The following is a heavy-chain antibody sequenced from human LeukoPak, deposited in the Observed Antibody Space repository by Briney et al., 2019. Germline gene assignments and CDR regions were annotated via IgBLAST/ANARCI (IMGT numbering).Heavy chain of an antibody. D-gene: IGHD3-10*01. CDR3: ARDKYYYGSGKNYYYYYGMDV. CDR1: GVTFSSYG. J-gene: IGHJ6*02. CDR2: ISSDGNDK. Sequence: GGSLRLSCAASGVTFSSYGMHWVRQAPGKGLEWVALISSDGNDKLYGDSVKGRFTISRDNSKNTLYLQMNSLRAEDTAVYYCARDKYYYGSGKNYYYYYGMDVWGQGTTVTVSS. V-gene: IGHV3-30*03.